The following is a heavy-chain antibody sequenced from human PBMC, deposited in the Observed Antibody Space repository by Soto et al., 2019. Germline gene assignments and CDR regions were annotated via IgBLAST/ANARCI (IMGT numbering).Heavy chain of an antibody. CDR2: INPNSGGT. CDR3: ARGDFMGYYYGMDV. CDR1: GYTFTGYY. D-gene: IGHD3-3*01. V-gene: IGHV1-2*04. Sequence: GASVKVSCKASGYTFTGYYMHWVRQAPGQGLEWMGWINPNSGGTNYAQKFQGWVTMTRDTSISTACMELSRLRSDDTAVYYCARGDFMGYYYGMDVWGQGTTVTVSS. J-gene: IGHJ6*02.